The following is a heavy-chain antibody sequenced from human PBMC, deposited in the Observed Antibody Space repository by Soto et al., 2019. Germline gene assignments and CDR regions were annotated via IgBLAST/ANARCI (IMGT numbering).Heavy chain of an antibody. CDR1: GFTFSSFA. CDR3: AKAEPLSNNDLWNGCYDH. CDR2: IGGSGSLT. J-gene: IGHJ4*02. V-gene: IGHV3-23*01. Sequence: GSLSLSCAASGFTFSSFAMTWVRQAPGRGLEWVSAIGGSGSLTYYADSVRGRFTVSRDNSKNTLYLQMSSLREEDTAVYYCAKAEPLSNNDLWNGCYDHCGQRTLFTVS. D-gene: IGHD3-3*01.